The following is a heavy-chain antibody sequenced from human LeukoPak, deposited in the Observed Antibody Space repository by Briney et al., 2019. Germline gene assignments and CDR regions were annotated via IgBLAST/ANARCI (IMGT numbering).Heavy chain of an antibody. CDR1: GYSFTSYW. Sequence: PGESLKISCEGSGYSFTSYWIAWVRQMPGKGLEWMGIVNPADSDTGYSPSFQGQVTISVDKSISTAYLQWSSLQASDTAMYYCATVPRIPAVGNTEYFQYWGQGTLVTVSS. CDR3: ATVPRIPAVGNTEYFQY. J-gene: IGHJ1*01. CDR2: VNPADSDT. D-gene: IGHD6-13*01. V-gene: IGHV5-51*01.